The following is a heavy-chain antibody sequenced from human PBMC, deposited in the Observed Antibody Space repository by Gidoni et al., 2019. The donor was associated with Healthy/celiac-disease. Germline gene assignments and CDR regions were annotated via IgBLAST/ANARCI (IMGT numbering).Heavy chain of an antibody. CDR2: IHYSGST. CDR1: GGPISSFY. Sequence: QVQLQESGPGLVKPSETLSLTCTVPGGPISSFYWSWIRQPPGKGLEWIGYIHYSGSTNYNPSLKSRVTISVDTSKNQFSLKLSSVTAADTAVYYCATGPTMATIFPYYYYYGMDVWGQGTTVTVSS. D-gene: IGHD5-12*01. V-gene: IGHV4-59*01. J-gene: IGHJ6*02. CDR3: ATGPTMATIFPYYYYYGMDV.